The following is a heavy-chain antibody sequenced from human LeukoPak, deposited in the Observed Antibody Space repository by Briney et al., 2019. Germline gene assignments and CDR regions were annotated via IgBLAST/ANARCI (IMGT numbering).Heavy chain of an antibody. Sequence: SETLSLTCSVSGGSISSYYWSWIRQPPGKGLEWIGYIYYSGSTNYNPSLKSRVTISVDTSKNQFSLKLSSVTAADTAVYHCAREGLGYCTNGVCYETNYYYYYYMDVWGKGTTVTVSS. J-gene: IGHJ6*03. CDR3: AREGLGYCTNGVCYETNYYYYYYMDV. CDR1: GGSISSYY. D-gene: IGHD2-8*01. CDR2: IYYSGST. V-gene: IGHV4-59*01.